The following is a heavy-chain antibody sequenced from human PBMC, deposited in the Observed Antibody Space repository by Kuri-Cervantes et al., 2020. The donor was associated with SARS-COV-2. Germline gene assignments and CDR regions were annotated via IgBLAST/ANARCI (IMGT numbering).Heavy chain of an antibody. D-gene: IGHD3-3*01. J-gene: IGHJ3*02. CDR1: GYTFTIYY. V-gene: IGHV1-46*01. Sequence: ASVKVSCQASGYTFTIYYMHWVRQAPGQGLEWMVIINPCGGSTSYAQKFQGRVTMTRDTSISTAYMELSRLRSDDTAVSYCARAMSITIFGVVIEYAFDIWGQGTMVTVSS. CDR2: INPCGGST. CDR3: ARAMSITIFGVVIEYAFDI.